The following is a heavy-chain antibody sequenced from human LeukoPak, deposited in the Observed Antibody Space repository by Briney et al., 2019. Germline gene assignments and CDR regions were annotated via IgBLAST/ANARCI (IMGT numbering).Heavy chain of an antibody. CDR1: GFTFSSYS. J-gene: IGHJ4*02. Sequence: HPGGSLRLSCAASGFTFSSYSMNWVRQAPGKGLEWVSYISSSSSTIYYADSVKGRFTISRDNANNMLYLLMNSLRVDDTAVYYCVRALLGTSDYRGQGTLVTVSS. CDR3: VRALLGTSDY. D-gene: IGHD7-27*01. V-gene: IGHV3-48*04. CDR2: ISSSSSTI.